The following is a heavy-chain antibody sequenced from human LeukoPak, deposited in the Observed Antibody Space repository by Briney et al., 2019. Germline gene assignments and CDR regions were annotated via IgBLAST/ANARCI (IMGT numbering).Heavy chain of an antibody. CDR3: ARFFYYFDY. CDR1: GFTFSSYS. J-gene: IGHJ4*02. Sequence: PGGCLRLSGAASGFTFSSYSMNWVRQAPGKGLEWVSSISSSSSDIYYADSVKGRFTISRDNAKNSLYLQMHSLRAEATAVYYCARFFYYFDYWGQGTLVTVSS. CDR2: ISSSSSDI. V-gene: IGHV3-21*01.